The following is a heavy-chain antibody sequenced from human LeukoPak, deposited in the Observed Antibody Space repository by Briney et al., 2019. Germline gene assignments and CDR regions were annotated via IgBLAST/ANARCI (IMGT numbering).Heavy chain of an antibody. J-gene: IGHJ6*02. Sequence: GGSLRLSCAASGFTFSSYSMNWVRQAPGKGLEWVSSISSSSSYIYYADSVKGRFTISRDNAKNSLYLQMNSLRAEDTAVYYRARVHYYGSGPLYYYYGMDVWGQGTTVTVSS. CDR3: ARVHYYGSGPLYYYYGMDV. CDR1: GFTFSSYS. D-gene: IGHD3-10*01. CDR2: ISSSSSYI. V-gene: IGHV3-21*01.